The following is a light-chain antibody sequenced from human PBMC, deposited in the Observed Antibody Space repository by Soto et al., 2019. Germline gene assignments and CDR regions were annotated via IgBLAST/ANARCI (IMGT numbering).Light chain of an antibody. CDR2: AVS. V-gene: IGKV3-20*01. J-gene: IGKJ1*01. Sequence: EIVMTQSPATLSVSPGERATLSCRASQSVRSNYLAWYQQKPGQAPRLLIYAVSTRATGIPDTFSGSGSGTDFTLTISRLEPEDFGVYFCQQYGRSPWTFGQGTKVDIK. CDR1: QSVRSNY. CDR3: QQYGRSPWT.